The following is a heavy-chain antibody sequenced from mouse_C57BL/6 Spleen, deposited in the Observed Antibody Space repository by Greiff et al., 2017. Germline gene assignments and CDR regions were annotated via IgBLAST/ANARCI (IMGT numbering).Heavy chain of an antibody. D-gene: IGHD2-4*01. Sequence: LQEPGAELVKPGASVKMSCKASGYTFTSYWITWVKQRPGQGLEWNGDIYPGSGSTNYNEKFKSKATLTVDTSSSTAYMQLSSLTSEDSAVYDCARYYDYDVAWFAYWGQGTLVTASA. CDR3: ARYYDYDVAWFAY. V-gene: IGHV1-55*01. CDR1: GYTFTSYW. J-gene: IGHJ3*01. CDR2: IYPGSGST.